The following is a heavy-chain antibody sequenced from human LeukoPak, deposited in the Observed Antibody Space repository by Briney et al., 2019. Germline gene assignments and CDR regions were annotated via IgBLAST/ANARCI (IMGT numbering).Heavy chain of an antibody. CDR2: IYSSGST. CDR3: ARPISVRGWDFDY. J-gene: IGHJ4*02. D-gene: IGHD6-19*01. V-gene: IGHV4-34*01. CDR1: GGSFSGYY. Sequence: SETLSLTCAVYGGSFSGYYWSWIRQPPGKGLEWIGSIYSSGSTYYNPSLKSRVTISVDTSKNQFSLKLISVTAADTAVYYCARPISVRGWDFDYWGQGTLVTVSS.